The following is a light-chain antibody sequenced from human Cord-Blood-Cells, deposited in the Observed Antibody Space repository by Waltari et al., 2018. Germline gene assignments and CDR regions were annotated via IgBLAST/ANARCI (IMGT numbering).Light chain of an antibody. V-gene: IGKV3-20*01. CDR2: GAS. Sequence: ELVLTQSPGTLSLSPGARATLSCRASQSVSSSYLAWYKQKPGQAPRLLIYGASSRATGIPDRCSDSGSGTDFTLTISILEPEDFAVYYCQQYGSSPTFGQGTKVEIK. CDR3: QQYGSSPT. CDR1: QSVSSSY. J-gene: IGKJ1*01.